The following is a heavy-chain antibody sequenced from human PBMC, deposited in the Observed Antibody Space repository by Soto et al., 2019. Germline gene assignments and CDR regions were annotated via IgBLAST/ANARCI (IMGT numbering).Heavy chain of an antibody. CDR3: ARDRRVAATRGGPNWFDP. Sequence: ASVKVSCKASGYTFTSYAMHWVRQAPGQRLEWMGWINAGNGNTKYSQKFQGRVTITRDTSASTAYMELSSLRSEDTAVYYCARDRRVAATRGGPNWFDPWGQGTLVTVSS. CDR2: INAGNGNT. CDR1: GYTFTSYA. D-gene: IGHD2-15*01. J-gene: IGHJ5*02. V-gene: IGHV1-3*01.